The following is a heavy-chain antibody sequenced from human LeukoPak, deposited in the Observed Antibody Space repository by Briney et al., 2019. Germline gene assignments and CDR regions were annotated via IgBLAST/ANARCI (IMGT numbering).Heavy chain of an antibody. CDR2: IWYDGTNK. V-gene: IGHV3-33*01. CDR1: GFTFSNYG. CDR3: ARDRELTSYDSAAFDI. D-gene: IGHD3-22*01. J-gene: IGHJ3*02. Sequence: GGSLRLSCAASGFTFSNYGMRWVRQAPGKGLGWVAVIWYDGTNKYYADSVKGRFTISRDNSKNTLYLQMNSLRAEDTAVYYCARDRELTSYDSAAFDIWGHETMVTASS.